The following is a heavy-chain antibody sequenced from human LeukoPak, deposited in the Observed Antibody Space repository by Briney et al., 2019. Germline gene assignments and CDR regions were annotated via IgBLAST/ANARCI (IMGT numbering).Heavy chain of an antibody. J-gene: IGHJ5*02. D-gene: IGHD2-15*01. Sequence: GASVKVSCKASGYTFTSYGISWVRQAPGQGLEWMGWINPNSGGTNYAQKFQGRVTMTRDTSISTTYMELSRLRSDDTAVYYCARQGRRVVAATVGGNWFDPWGQGTLVTVSS. V-gene: IGHV1-2*02. CDR2: INPNSGGT. CDR1: GYTFTSYG. CDR3: ARQGRRVVAATVGGNWFDP.